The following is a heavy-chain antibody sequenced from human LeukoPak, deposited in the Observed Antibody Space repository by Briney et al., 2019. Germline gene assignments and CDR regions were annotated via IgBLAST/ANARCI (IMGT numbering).Heavy chain of an antibody. J-gene: IGHJ2*01. D-gene: IGHD6-25*01. V-gene: IGHV3-23*01. CDR2: ISGNGGGT. Sequence: GGSLRLSCAASGFTFSSYGMSWVRQAPGKGLQWVTVISGNGGGTYYADSVKGRFTISRDNSKNTLYLQMKSLRVEDTAVYYCAKVGAAGSTRYFDLWGRGTLVTVSS. CDR1: GFTFSSYG. CDR3: AKVGAAGSTRYFDL.